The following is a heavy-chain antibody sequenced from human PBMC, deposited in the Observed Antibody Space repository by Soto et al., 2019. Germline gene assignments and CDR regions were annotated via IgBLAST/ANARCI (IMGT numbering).Heavy chain of an antibody. CDR3: ARNTGATINWFDP. D-gene: IGHD1-26*01. CDR1: GYTFTSYD. V-gene: IGHV1-8*01. J-gene: IGHJ5*02. CDR2: MSPNSGNT. Sequence: ASVKVSCKASGYTFTSYDINWVRQASGQGLEWMGWMSPNSGNTGYAQKFQGRVTMTRNTSISTAYMELSSLRSEDTAVYYCARNTGATINWFDPWGQGTQVTVSS.